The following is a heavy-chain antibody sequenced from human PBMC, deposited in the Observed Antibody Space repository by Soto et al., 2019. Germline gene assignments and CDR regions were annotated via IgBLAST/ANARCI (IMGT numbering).Heavy chain of an antibody. CDR3: ARGFGGVSVGLFAFDI. CDR2: IYHTGST. CDR1: GGSISTYY. J-gene: IGHJ3*02. D-gene: IGHD3-16*02. V-gene: IGHV4-59*01. Sequence: PSATLSLTCTVSGGSISTYYWSWIRQPPGKGLEWIGYIYHTGSTNYNPSLKSRVTMSVHTSKTPFSLKLSSVTAADTAVYYSARGFGGVSVGLFAFDIWGQGTMGTVSS.